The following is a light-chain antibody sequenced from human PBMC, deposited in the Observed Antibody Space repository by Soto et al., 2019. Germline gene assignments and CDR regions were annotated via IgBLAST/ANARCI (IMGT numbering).Light chain of an antibody. J-gene: IGLJ2*01. CDR1: SGSVSTSYY. V-gene: IGLV8-61*01. CDR3: VLYMGSGTVV. CDR2: STN. Sequence: QTVVTQEPSFSVSPGRTVTLTCGLSSGSVSTSYYPSWYQQTPGQAPRTLIYSTNTRSSGVPDRFSGSILGNKAALTITGAQADDESDYYCVLYMGSGTVVFGGGPKLTVL.